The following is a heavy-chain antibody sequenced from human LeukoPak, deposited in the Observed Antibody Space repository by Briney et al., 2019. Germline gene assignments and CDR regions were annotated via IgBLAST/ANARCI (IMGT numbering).Heavy chain of an antibody. CDR3: ARDLSYSSGYFDS. Sequence: GGSLRLSCAASGFTFSRYWMHWVRQAPGKGLVWVSRIDGDGTSTSYADSVKGRFTISRDNARNTLYLQMNSLRAEDTAVFYCARDLSYSSGYFDSWGQGTLTTVSS. J-gene: IGHJ4*02. V-gene: IGHV3-74*01. D-gene: IGHD6-25*01. CDR1: GFTFSRYW. CDR2: IDGDGTST.